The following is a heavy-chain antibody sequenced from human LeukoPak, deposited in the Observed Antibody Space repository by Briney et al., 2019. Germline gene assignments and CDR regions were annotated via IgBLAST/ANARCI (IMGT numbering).Heavy chain of an antibody. CDR1: GGSISSYY. Sequence: SETLSLTCTVSGGSISSYYWSWIRQPPGEGLEWIGYIYYSGSTYNNPSLQSRLPISIDTSKNQFSLKLNFVTAADTALYYCARSLGGNNGFDVWGQGTMVTVSS. CDR3: ARSLGGNNGFDV. J-gene: IGHJ3*01. V-gene: IGHV4-59*08. D-gene: IGHD3-3*01. CDR2: IYYSGST.